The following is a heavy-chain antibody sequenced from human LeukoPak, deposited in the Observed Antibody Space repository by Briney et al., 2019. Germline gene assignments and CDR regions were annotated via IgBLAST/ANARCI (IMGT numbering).Heavy chain of an antibody. CDR2: ISYDGSNK. CDR1: EFTFSSYA. V-gene: IGHV3-30*04. Sequence: PGGSLRLSCAASEFTFSSYAMHWVRQAPGKGLEWAAVISYDGSNKYYADSVKGRFTISRDNSKNTLYLQMNSLRAEDTAVYYCARDSGGIAPYYYHYYYMDVWGKGTTVTVSS. J-gene: IGHJ6*03. CDR3: ARDSGGIAPYYYHYYYMDV. D-gene: IGHD6-13*01.